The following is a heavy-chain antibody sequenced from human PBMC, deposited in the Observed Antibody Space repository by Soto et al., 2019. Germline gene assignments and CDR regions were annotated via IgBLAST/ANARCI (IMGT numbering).Heavy chain of an antibody. CDR2: IYHSGGT. J-gene: IGHJ6*02. D-gene: IGHD6-13*01. V-gene: IGHV4-4*02. CDR1: GGSISSSNW. CDR3: ARATSSWYRNYYYGMDV. Sequence: PSETLSLTCAVSGGSISSSNWWSWVRQPPGKGLGWIGEIYHSGGTNYNPSLKSRVTISVDKSKNQFSLKLSSVTAADTAVYYCARATSSWYRNYYYGMDVWGQGTTVTVSS.